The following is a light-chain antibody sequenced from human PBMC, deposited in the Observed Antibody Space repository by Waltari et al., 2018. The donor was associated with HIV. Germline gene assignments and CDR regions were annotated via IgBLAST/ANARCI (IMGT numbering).Light chain of an antibody. J-gene: IGLJ1*01. CDR2: DVS. Sequence: QSGLTQPASVSGSPGQSITISCTGTRSDVGIYNYVSWYRQHSGKAPKLMIYDVSNRPSGVSNRFSGSKSGNTASLTISGLQAEDEADYYCSSYTTSSTYVFGTGTKVTVL. CDR1: RSDVGIYNY. V-gene: IGLV2-14*03. CDR3: SSYTTSSTYV.